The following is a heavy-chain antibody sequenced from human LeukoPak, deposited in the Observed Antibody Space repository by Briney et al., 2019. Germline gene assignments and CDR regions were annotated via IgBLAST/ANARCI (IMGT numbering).Heavy chain of an antibody. J-gene: IGHJ3*02. V-gene: IGHV4-34*01. D-gene: IGHD2-21*01. Sequence: SETLSLTCAVYGGSFSGYYWSWIRQPPGKGLEWIGEINHSGSTNYNPSLKSRVTISVDTSKNQFSLKLSSVTAADTAVYYCARHMKGGAFDIWGQGTMVTVSS. CDR3: ARHMKGGAFDI. CDR2: INHSGST. CDR1: GGSFSGYY.